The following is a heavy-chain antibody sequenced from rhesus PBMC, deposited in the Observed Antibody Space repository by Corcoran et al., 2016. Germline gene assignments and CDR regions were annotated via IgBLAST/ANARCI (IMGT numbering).Heavy chain of an antibody. CDR1: GVSFSIYW. Sequence: QVQLQESGPGLVKPSETLSLTCAVSGVSFSIYWWTWIRQPPGKGLEWIGDISGNSESANYHPSLKSRVTISKDASKNQFSLRLTSVTAADTAVYYCLRGPYTSPFDYWGQGVLVTVSS. D-gene: IGHD6-13*01. V-gene: IGHV4-80*01. CDR3: LRGPYTSPFDY. J-gene: IGHJ4*01. CDR2: ISGNSESA.